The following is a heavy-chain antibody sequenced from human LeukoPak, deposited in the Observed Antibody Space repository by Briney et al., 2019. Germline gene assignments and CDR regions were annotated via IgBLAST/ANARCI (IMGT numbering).Heavy chain of an antibody. CDR1: GFTFSNYW. V-gene: IGHV3-7*05. Sequence: PGGSLRLSCAASGFTFSNYWMHWARQTPGKGLEWVATIQPAGSEKYYLDSVTGRFSISRDNAKDSVYLQMNSLRAEDTAVYYCARGSMGARDYWGQGTLVTVSS. CDR3: ARGSMGARDY. J-gene: IGHJ4*02. D-gene: IGHD1-26*01. CDR2: IQPAGSEK.